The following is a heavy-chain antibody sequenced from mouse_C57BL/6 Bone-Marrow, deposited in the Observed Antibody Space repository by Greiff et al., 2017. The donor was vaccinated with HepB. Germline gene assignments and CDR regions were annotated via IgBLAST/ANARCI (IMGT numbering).Heavy chain of an antibody. CDR3: TRALIYYYGSSAAY. J-gene: IGHJ3*01. D-gene: IGHD1-1*01. CDR1: GYTFTDYE. Sequence: VQGVESGAELVRPGASVTLSCKASGYTFTDYEMHWVKQTPVHGLEWIGAIDPETGGTAYNQKFKGKAILTADKSSSTAYMELRSLTSEDSAVYYCTRALIYYYGSSAAYWGQGTLVTVSA. V-gene: IGHV1-15*01. CDR2: IDPETGGT.